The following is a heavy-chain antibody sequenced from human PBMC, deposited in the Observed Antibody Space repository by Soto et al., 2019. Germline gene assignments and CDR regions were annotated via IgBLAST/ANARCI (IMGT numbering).Heavy chain of an antibody. CDR1: GFTFSSYS. D-gene: IGHD6-13*01. J-gene: IGHJ5*02. Sequence: LRLSCAASGFTFSSYSMNWVRQAPGKGLEWVSTISSNSAYIYYTDALRGRFTISRDNAKNSLHLQMNSLRAEDTAVYYCTRDASRDSSARGWFDPWGPGTLVTVSS. V-gene: IGHV3-21*01. CDR3: TRDASRDSSARGWFDP. CDR2: ISSNSAYI.